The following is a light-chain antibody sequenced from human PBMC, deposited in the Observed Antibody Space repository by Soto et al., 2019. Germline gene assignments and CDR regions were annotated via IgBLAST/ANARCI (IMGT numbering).Light chain of an antibody. CDR2: EVS. CDR1: SSDVGNYNR. V-gene: IGLV2-18*02. CDR3: SSFTSDSTLV. Sequence: QSVLTQPPSVSGSPGQSVTISCTGTSSDVGNYNRVSWYQQSPGTTPKVMIYEVSNRPSGVPDRFSGSKSGNTASLTISGLQAEDEADYYCSSFTSDSTLVFGGGTKLTVL. J-gene: IGLJ2*01.